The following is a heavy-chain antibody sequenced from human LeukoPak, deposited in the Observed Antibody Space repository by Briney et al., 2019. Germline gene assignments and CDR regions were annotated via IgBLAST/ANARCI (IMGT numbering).Heavy chain of an antibody. J-gene: IGHJ3*02. D-gene: IGHD6-19*01. V-gene: IGHV4-59*08. Sequence: SETLSLTCTVSGGSTSSYYWSWIRQPPGKGLEWIGYIYYSGSTNYNPSLKSRVTISVDTSKNRFSLKLSSVTAADTAVYYCARQGNIAVARHDAFDIWGQGTMVTVSS. CDR2: IYYSGST. CDR1: GGSTSSYY. CDR3: ARQGNIAVARHDAFDI.